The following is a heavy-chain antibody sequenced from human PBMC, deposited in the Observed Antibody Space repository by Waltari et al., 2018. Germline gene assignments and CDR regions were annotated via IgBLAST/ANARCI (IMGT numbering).Heavy chain of an antibody. CDR3: ATRYRHAFDI. Sequence: EFQLEQAGPEVRKPGSSVKVSCKSSGCIFTDYYIHWVKQAPGKGLEWMGRFDPENGETIYAEKFLGRATTSADKSTDTAYIELTNLRSDDTAVYYCATRYRHAFDIWGQGTMVTV. D-gene: IGHD3-16*02. CDR1: GCIFTDYY. J-gene: IGHJ3*02. CDR2: FDPENGET. V-gene: IGHV1-69-2*01.